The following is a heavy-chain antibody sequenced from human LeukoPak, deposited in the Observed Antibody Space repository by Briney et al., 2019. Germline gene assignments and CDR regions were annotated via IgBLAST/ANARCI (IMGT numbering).Heavy chain of an antibody. Sequence: ASVKDSCKVSGYTLTELSMHWVRQAPGKGLEWMGGFDPEDGETIYAQKFQGRVTMTEDTSTDTAYMELSSLRSEDTAVYYCATAREYYDFWSGHIKTYYYYGMDVWGQGTTVTVSS. J-gene: IGHJ6*02. CDR3: ATAREYYDFWSGHIKTYYYYGMDV. V-gene: IGHV1-24*01. CDR2: FDPEDGET. D-gene: IGHD3-3*01. CDR1: GYTLTELS.